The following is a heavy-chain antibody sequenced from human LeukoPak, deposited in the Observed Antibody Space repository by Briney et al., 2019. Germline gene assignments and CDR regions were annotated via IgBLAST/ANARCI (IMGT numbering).Heavy chain of an antibody. Sequence: GGSLRVSCAASGFTFSSDGMHCVRQAPGKGLEWVAFISYDGSNKYYADSVKGRFTISRDNSKNTLYLQMNSLRAEDTAVYYCAKEGPKWVAATHRYYGMHVWGQGTTVTVSS. J-gene: IGHJ6*02. CDR2: ISYDGSNK. D-gene: IGHD2-15*01. CDR3: AKEGPKWVAATHRYYGMHV. CDR1: GFTFSSDG. V-gene: IGHV3-30*18.